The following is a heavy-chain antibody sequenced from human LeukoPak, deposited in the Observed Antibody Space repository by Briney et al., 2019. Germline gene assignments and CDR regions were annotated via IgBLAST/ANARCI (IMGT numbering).Heavy chain of an antibody. CDR1: GYTFTGYY. V-gene: IGHV1-2*02. Sequence: GASVKVSCKASGYTFTGYYMHWVRQAPGQGLEWMGWINPNSGGTNYAQKFQGRVTMTRDTSISTAYMELSRLRSDDTAVYYCAREALPRYCSGGSCYVDYWGQGTLVTVSS. D-gene: IGHD2-15*01. CDR2: INPNSGGT. CDR3: AREALPRYCSGGSCYVDY. J-gene: IGHJ4*02.